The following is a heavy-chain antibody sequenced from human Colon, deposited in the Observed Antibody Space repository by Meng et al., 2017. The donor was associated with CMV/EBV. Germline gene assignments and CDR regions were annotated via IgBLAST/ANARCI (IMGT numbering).Heavy chain of an antibody. V-gene: IGHV3-23*01. D-gene: IGHD3-3*01. CDR3: AKDLFPGASRFLEWILGH. Sequence: GESLKISCTGSGFTFSDYAMTWVRQVPGKGLEWVSGISGGGANTYYADSVKGRFTISRDNSKNTLYLQMNSLRVGDTAPYYCAKDLFPGASRFLEWILGHWGQGTGVTVSS. CDR2: ISGGGANT. J-gene: IGHJ4*02. CDR1: GFTFSDYA.